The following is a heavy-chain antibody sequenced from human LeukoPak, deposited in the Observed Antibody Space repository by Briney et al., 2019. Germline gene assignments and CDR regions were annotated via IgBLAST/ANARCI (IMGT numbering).Heavy chain of an antibody. CDR3: ARGQYYYDSSGYRY. V-gene: IGHV4-59*01. CDR2: IYYSGST. CDR1: GGSISSYY. J-gene: IGHJ4*02. D-gene: IGHD3-22*01. Sequence: SETLSLTCTVSGGSISSYYWSWIRQPPGKGLEWIGYIYYSGSTNYIPSLKSRVTISVDTSKNQFSLKLSSVTAADTAVYYCARGQYYYDSSGYRYWGQGTLVTVSS.